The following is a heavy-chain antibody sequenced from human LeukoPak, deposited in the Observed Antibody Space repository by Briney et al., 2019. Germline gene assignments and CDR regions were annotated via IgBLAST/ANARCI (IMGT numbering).Heavy chain of an antibody. CDR1: GFTVSSYG. V-gene: IGHV3-23*01. CDR2: FSATDGSA. Sequence: PGGSLRLSCAASGFTVSSYGMTWVRQAPGKGLEWVSAFSATDGSARYAESVRGRFTISRDNSKNSLYLQMNSLRDEDTAVYFCAKARIAAAGTGAFDVWGQGTTVTVSS. J-gene: IGHJ3*01. D-gene: IGHD6-13*01. CDR3: AKARIAAAGTGAFDV.